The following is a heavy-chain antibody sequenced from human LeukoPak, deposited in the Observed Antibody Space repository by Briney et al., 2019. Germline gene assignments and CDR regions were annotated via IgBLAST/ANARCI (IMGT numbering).Heavy chain of an antibody. J-gene: IGHJ3*02. CDR3: SRWGTYSSSWLGAFDM. D-gene: IGHD6-13*01. CDR1: GFTFSTYS. CDR2: IKQDGSEK. Sequence: GGSLRLSCAASGFTFSTYSMNWVRQAPGKGLEWVANIKQDGSEKYYVDSVKGRFTTSRDNARNSLHLQMNSLRAEDTAVYYCSRWGTYSSSWLGAFDMWGQGTMVTVSS. V-gene: IGHV3-7*05.